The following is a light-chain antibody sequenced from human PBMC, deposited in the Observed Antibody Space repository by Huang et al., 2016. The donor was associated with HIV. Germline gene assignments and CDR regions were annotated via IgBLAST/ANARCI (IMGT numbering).Light chain of an antibody. Sequence: ETVMTQSPATLSVSPGERATLSCRASQIVSSSLAWYQQKPGQIPRLLIYCASTRATGGPARFMGSGSGTEFTLTISSLQSEDFGVYYCQQYNYWPITFGQGTRLEIK. CDR3: QQYNYWPIT. V-gene: IGKV3-15*01. J-gene: IGKJ5*01. CDR2: CAS. CDR1: QIVSSS.